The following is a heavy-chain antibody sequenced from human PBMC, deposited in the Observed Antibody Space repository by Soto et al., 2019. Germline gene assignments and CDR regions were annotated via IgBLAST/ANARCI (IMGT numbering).Heavy chain of an antibody. CDR1: GFTFNNYA. V-gene: IGHV3-23*01. Sequence: EVQLLESGGGLVQPGGSLRLSCAASGFTFNNYAMTWVRQAPGKGLEWVSTISGSDDSTYYADYVKGRLTISRDNSKNALYLQMSSLRAEDTALYYFVNYRTGDTLPGMEVWGQGTTVTVSS. CDR3: VNYRTGDTLPGMEV. CDR2: ISGSDDST. J-gene: IGHJ6*01. D-gene: IGHD6-19*01.